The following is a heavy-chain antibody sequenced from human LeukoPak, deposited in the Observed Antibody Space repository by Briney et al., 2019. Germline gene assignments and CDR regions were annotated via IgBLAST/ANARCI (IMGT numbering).Heavy chain of an antibody. CDR3: ARVWNDVFNDYYYYGMDV. CDR2: INPTSGGT. J-gene: IGHJ6*02. Sequence: ASVKVSFKASGYTFTEYFIHWVRQAPGQGLEWMGWINPTSGGTNYAQKFQGRVTMTRVTSISTAYMDLRSLRSGDTAVYYCARVWNDVFNDYYYYGMDVWGQGTTVTVSS. V-gene: IGHV1-2*02. D-gene: IGHD1-1*01. CDR1: GYTFTEYF.